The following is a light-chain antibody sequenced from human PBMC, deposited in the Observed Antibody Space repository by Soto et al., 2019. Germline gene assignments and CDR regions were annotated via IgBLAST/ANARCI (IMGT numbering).Light chain of an antibody. CDR1: EDISTF. J-gene: IGKJ5*01. Sequence: DIQMTQSPSSLSASVGDSVTITCRATEDISTFLAWFQQKPGKAPKLLIYAAFTLHSGVPARFSGSRSGTDFTLTISSLQPEDFATYYCQQVNSYPQTFGQGTRLEIK. CDR2: AAF. V-gene: IGKV1-16*01. CDR3: QQVNSYPQT.